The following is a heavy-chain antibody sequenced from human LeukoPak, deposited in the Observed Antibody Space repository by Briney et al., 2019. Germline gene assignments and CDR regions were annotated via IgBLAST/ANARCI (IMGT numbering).Heavy chain of an antibody. Sequence: GGSLRLSCAASGFTFSNYWMHWVRQAPGKGLVWVSHIHSDGSSTTYADSVEGRFTVSRDNAKNTLYLQMNSLRAEDTAVYYCARSFYYDSSAYWFDYWGQGTLVTVSS. J-gene: IGHJ4*02. D-gene: IGHD3-22*01. CDR3: ARSFYYDSSAYWFDY. V-gene: IGHV3-74*01. CDR2: IHSDGSST. CDR1: GFTFSNYW.